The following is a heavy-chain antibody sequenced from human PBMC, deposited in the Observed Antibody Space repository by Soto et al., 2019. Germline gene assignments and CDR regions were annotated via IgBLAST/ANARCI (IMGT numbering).Heavy chain of an antibody. J-gene: IGHJ3*01. CDR1: GFTFSSYA. D-gene: IGHD6-19*01. V-gene: IGHV3-23*01. Sequence: EVQLLESGGGLVQPGGSLRLSCAASGFTFSSYAMSWVRQAPGKGLEWVSAISGSGGSTYYADSVKGRFTISRDNPKNTLYLQMNRLSAEDTAVYYCAVYNSGWYGAFDSWGQRTMVTVSS. CDR3: AVYNSGWYGAFDS. CDR2: ISGSGGST.